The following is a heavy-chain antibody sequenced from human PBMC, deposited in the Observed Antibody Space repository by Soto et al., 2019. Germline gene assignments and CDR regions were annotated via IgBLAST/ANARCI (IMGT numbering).Heavy chain of an antibody. D-gene: IGHD4-4*01. CDR3: AKEQRLVTTGFSYFYYGMDV. Sequence: GGSLRLSCAASGFTFSNYAMSWVRQAPGRGLEWVSTVTVSGGSAYFADSVRGRFTISRDNSKNTLHLQMNNLRTEDTAIYYCAKEQRLVTTGFSYFYYGMDVWGQGTTVTVSS. V-gene: IGHV3-23*01. CDR1: GFTFSNYA. CDR2: VTVSGGSA. J-gene: IGHJ6*02.